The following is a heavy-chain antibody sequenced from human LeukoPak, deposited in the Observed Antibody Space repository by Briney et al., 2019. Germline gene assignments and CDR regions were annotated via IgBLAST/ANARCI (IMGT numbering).Heavy chain of an antibody. CDR1: GFMFSSNW. J-gene: IGHJ4*02. V-gene: IGHV3-7*03. D-gene: IGHD5-24*01. CDR2: IKEDGTET. Sequence: GGSLRLSCAASGFMFSSNWMSWVRLAPGKGLEWVANIKEDGTETYYVDSVKGRFTISRDNAKNSLYLQMNSLRVEDAAVYYCAKEGRSLQTYWGQGTLVTVSS. CDR3: AKEGRSLQTY.